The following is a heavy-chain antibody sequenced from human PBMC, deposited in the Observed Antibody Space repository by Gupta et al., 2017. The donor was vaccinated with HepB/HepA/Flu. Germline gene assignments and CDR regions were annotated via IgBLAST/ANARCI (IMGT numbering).Heavy chain of an antibody. Sequence: EVQLEASGGGLVQPGGSLRLSCAASGSRFSNDWMNWVRQVSGKGLDWVANINPDGSVRRYVDSVKGRFIISRDNAKNSLYLQMSSLRAEDTAVYYCVRVDISWGQGTLVTVSP. CDR1: GSRFSNDW. CDR2: INPDGSVR. V-gene: IGHV3-7*01. CDR3: VRVDIS. D-gene: IGHD2-2*03. J-gene: IGHJ5*02.